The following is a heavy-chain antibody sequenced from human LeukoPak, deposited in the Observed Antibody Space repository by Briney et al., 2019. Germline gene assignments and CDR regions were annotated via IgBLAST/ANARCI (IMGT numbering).Heavy chain of an antibody. CDR3: ARLSYCGGDCYSFVDY. CDR1: GGSISSYY. Sequence: ASETLSLTCTVSGGSISSYYWSWIRQHPGKGLEWIGYIYYSGSTNYNPSLKSRVTISVDTSKNQFSLKLSSVTAADTAVYYCARLSYCGGDCYSFVDYWGQGTLVTVSS. J-gene: IGHJ4*02. CDR2: IYYSGST. D-gene: IGHD2-21*02. V-gene: IGHV4-59*01.